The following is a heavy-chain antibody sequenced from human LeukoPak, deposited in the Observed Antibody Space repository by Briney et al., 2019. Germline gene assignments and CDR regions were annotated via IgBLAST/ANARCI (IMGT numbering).Heavy chain of an antibody. CDR2: IYTSGST. CDR3: ARSYYDFWSATSHYFDY. V-gene: IGHV4-4*09. D-gene: IGHD3-3*01. J-gene: IGHJ4*02. CDR1: GDSISSYY. Sequence: SETLSLTCTVSGDSISSYYWSWIRQPPGKGLEWIGYIYTSGSTNYNPSLKSRVTISVDTSKNQFSLKLSSVTAADTAVYYCARSYYDFWSATSHYFDYWGQGTLVTVSS.